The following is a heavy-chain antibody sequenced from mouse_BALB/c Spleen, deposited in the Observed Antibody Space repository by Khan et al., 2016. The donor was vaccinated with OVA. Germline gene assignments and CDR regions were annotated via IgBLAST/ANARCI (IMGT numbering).Heavy chain of an antibody. J-gene: IGHJ3*01. CDR2: ISTYYGDA. CDR3: ARGSGDSRFAY. CDR1: GYTFTDFA. Sequence: QVQLQQSGAELVRPGVSVKISCKGSGYTFTDFAMHWVKQSHAKSLEWLGVISTYYGDADYNQKFKGKATLTVDKSSSTAYIELGRLTSEDSAIYYCARGSGDSRFAYWGQGTLVTVSA. D-gene: IGHD2-13*01. V-gene: IGHV1S137*01.